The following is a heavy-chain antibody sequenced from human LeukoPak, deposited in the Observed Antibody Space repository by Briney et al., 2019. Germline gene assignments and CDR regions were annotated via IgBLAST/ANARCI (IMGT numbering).Heavy chain of an antibody. Sequence: KASETLSLTCTVSGGPISSYYWSWIRQPPGKGLEWIGYIYYSGSTNYNPSLKSRATISVDTSKNQFSLKLSSVTAADTAVYYCARARSGFDWLSPWGQGTLVTVSS. CDR1: GGPISSYY. V-gene: IGHV4-59*01. D-gene: IGHD3-3*01. CDR3: ARARSGFDWLSP. CDR2: IYYSGST. J-gene: IGHJ5*02.